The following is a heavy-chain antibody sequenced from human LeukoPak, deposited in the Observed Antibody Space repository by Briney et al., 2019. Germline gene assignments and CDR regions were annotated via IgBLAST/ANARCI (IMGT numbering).Heavy chain of an antibody. CDR2: ISGSGGST. D-gene: IGHD3-22*01. V-gene: IGHV3-23*01. Sequence: RSGGSLRLSYAASGFTFSSYAMSWVRQAPGKGLEWVSAISGSGGSTYYADSVKGRFTISRDNSKNTLYLQMNSLRAEDTAVYYCAKALYYDSSGHLWEEPNSPGAFDIWGQGTMVTVSS. CDR1: GFTFSSYA. CDR3: AKALYYDSSGHLWEEPNSPGAFDI. J-gene: IGHJ3*02.